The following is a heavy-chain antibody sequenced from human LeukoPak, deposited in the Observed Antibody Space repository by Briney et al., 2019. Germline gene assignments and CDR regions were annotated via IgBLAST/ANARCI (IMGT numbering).Heavy chain of an antibody. V-gene: IGHV1-46*01. Sequence: ASVKVSCKASGYTFTSYYMHWVRQAPGQGLEWMGIINPSGGSTSYAQKFQGRVTMTRDMSTSTVYMELSSLRSEDTAVYYCASSTRSMVRGVWWFDPWGQGTLVTVSS. CDR3: ASSTRSMVRGVWWFDP. CDR1: GYTFTSYY. D-gene: IGHD3-10*01. CDR2: INPSGGST. J-gene: IGHJ5*02.